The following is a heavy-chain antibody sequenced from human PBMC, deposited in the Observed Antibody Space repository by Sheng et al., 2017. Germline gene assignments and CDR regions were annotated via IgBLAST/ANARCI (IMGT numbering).Heavy chain of an antibody. CDR1: GYSISSGYY. CDR3: AKGGSTVTNLNWFDP. Sequence: QVQLQESGPGLVKPSETLSLTCAVSGYSISSGYYWGWIRQHPGKGLEWIASIYHSGSTYYNPSLKSRVTISVDTSKNHFSLKLTSVTAADTAVYFCAKGGSTVTNLNWFDPWGQGTLVTVSS. D-gene: IGHD4-4*01. V-gene: IGHV4-38-2*01. CDR2: IYHSGST. J-gene: IGHJ5*02.